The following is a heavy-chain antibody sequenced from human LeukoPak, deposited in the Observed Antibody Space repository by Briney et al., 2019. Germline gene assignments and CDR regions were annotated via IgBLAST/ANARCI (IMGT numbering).Heavy chain of an antibody. CDR2: IKQDGSEK. CDR1: GFTFSSHW. J-gene: IGHJ4*02. Sequence: GGSLRLSCAASGFTFSSHWMHWVRQAPGKGLEWVANIKQDGSEKYYVDSVKGRFTISRDNAKNSLYLQMNSLRAEDTAVYYCARDNLYYYDSSGYYRAFDYWGQGTLVTVSS. D-gene: IGHD3-22*01. CDR3: ARDNLYYYDSSGYYRAFDY. V-gene: IGHV3-7*01.